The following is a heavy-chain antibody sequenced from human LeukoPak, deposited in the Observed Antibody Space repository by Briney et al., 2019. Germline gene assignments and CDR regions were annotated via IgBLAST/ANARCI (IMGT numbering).Heavy chain of an antibody. CDR3: ARHQWMSIAVAGQFDY. Sequence: SETLSLTCAVYGGSFSGYYWSWIRQPPGKGLEWIGEINHSGSTNYNPSLKSRVTISVDTSKNQFSLKLSSVTAADTAVYYCARHQWMSIAVAGQFDYWGQGTLVTVSS. V-gene: IGHV4-34*01. CDR2: INHSGST. CDR1: GGSFSGYY. D-gene: IGHD6-19*01. J-gene: IGHJ4*02.